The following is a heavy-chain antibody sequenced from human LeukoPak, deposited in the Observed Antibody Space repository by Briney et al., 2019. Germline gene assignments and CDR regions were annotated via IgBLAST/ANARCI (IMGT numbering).Heavy chain of an antibody. D-gene: IGHD6-19*01. J-gene: IGHJ4*02. CDR3: ARNNPNSSGWYSVDS. V-gene: IGHV6-1*01. CDR1: GDSVSSNTAA. CDR2: TYYRSKWYD. Sequence: SQTLSLTCAISGDSVSSNTAAWNWIRQSPSRGLEWLGRTYYRSKWYDDYAVFVKSRIIINPDTSKNQFYLQLNSVTPEDTAVYYCARNNPNSSGWYSVDSWGQGTLVTVPS.